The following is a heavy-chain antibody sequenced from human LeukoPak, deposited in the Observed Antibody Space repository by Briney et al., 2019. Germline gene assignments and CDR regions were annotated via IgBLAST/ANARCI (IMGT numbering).Heavy chain of an antibody. CDR2: ISYDGSNK. CDR3: AKDRAGPFDY. CDR1: GFTFSSYG. J-gene: IGHJ4*02. Sequence: GRSLSLSCAASGFTFSSYGMHWVRQAPGKGLEWVAVISYDGSNKYYADSVKGRSTISRANSKNTLYLQMNSLRAEDTAVYYCAKDRAGPFDYWGQGTLVTVSS. V-gene: IGHV3-30*18. D-gene: IGHD6-13*01.